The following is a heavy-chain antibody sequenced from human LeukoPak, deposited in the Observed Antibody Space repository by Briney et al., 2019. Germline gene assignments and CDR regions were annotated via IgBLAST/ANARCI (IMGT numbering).Heavy chain of an antibody. J-gene: IGHJ5*02. D-gene: IGHD3-10*01. CDR3: ARDDYRGVTNFDP. V-gene: IGHV4-59*01. CDR1: GGSISPYF. Sequence: SETLSLTCTVSGGSISPYFWSWMRQTPGKGPEWIGYISYTGSTNYNPALKSRVTISVDTSKNQFSLQLTSVTAADTAVYYGARDDYRGVTNFDPWGQGTLVTVSS. CDR2: ISYTGST.